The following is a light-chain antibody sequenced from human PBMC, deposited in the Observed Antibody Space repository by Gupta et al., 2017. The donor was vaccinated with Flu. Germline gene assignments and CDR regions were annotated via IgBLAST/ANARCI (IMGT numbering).Light chain of an antibody. V-gene: IGKV3-20*01. J-gene: IGKJ3*01. Sequence: EIVLTQSPGTLSLSPGERATLSCRASQSVSSSYLAWYQQKPGQAPRLLIYGASSRATGIRDRFSGSGGGTDVTLTISRREPEDFEVYYCQQYGSKHPDFTFGHGTKVDIK. CDR3: QQYGSKHPDFT. CDR2: GAS. CDR1: QSVSSSY.